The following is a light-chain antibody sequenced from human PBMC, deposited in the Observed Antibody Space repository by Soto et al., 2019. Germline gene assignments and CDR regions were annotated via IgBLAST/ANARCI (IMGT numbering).Light chain of an antibody. CDR2: AAS. V-gene: IGKV1D-12*01. CDR3: QQASSFPFT. CDR1: QGSSTW. Sequence: DSQITQSPSSVSASVGHRDTITCRASQGSSTWLAWYQQKPGKAAKLLISAASILQSGVQSRFSGSGSGTDFTLTISSLRAEAFATYYCQQASSFPFTFGPGTKVDI. J-gene: IGKJ3*01.